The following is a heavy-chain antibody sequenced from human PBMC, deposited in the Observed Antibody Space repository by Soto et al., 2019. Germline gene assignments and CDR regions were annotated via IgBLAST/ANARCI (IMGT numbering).Heavy chain of an antibody. CDR1: GFTFSGSW. Sequence: EVQLVESGGGLVQPGGSLRLSWAASGFTFSGSWMHWVRQAPGKGLVWVSRINGDGSGTSYADFVTGRFTISRDDAKNTLFLQMNGLRAEDTAVYYCARGIFCSGPANDYWGPGTLVIVSS. D-gene: IGHD3-10*02. CDR3: ARGIFCSGPANDY. CDR2: INGDGSGT. J-gene: IGHJ4*02. V-gene: IGHV3-74*01.